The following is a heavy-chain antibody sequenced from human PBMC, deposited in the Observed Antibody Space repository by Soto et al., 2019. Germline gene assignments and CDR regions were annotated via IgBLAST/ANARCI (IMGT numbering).Heavy chain of an antibody. CDR3: AKDRGGDCPDNSCYFGADY. V-gene: IGHV3-30*18. D-gene: IGHD2-2*01. CDR2: ISDTGSSH. Sequence: GGSLRLSCVGSGFTFSSYGMHWVRQAPGKGLECVAVISDTGSSHYYAASVEGRFTISRENSKNTLSLHMDRLRVEDTAVYYCAKDRGGDCPDNSCYFGADYWGQGTPVTV. J-gene: IGHJ4*02. CDR1: GFTFSSYG.